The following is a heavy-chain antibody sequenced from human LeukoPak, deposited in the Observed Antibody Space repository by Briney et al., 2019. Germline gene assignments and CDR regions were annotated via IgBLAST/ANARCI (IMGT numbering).Heavy chain of an antibody. V-gene: IGHV4-59*01. J-gene: IGHJ4*02. CDR1: GGSISSYY. CDR3: ARRGYIHNYFDY. CDR2: IYYSGST. Sequence: PSETLSLTCTVSGGSISSYYWSWIRQPPGKGLEWIGYIYYSGSTNYNPSLKSRVTISVDTSKNQFSLKLSSVTAADTAVYYCARRGYIHNYFDYWGQGTLVTVSS. D-gene: IGHD5-24*01.